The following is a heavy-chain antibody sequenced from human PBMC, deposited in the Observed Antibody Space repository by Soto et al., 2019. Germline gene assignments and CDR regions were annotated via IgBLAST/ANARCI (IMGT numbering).Heavy chain of an antibody. CDR1: GFTFSNYV. J-gene: IGHJ4*02. D-gene: IGHD3-22*01. V-gene: IGHV3-23*01. CDR3: AKDPSGGYYRHFGY. CDR2: ISASGEST. Sequence: TGGSLRLSCAASGFTFSNYVMSWARQAPGKGLEWVSVISASGESTYYADSVKGRFTISRDNSKNTVYLQMNSLRAEDTAIYYCAKDPSGGYYRHFGYWGQGTLVTVSS.